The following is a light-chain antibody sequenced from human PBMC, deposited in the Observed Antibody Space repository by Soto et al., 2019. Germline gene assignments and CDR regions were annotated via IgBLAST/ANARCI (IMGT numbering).Light chain of an antibody. Sequence: QSVLTQPASVSGSPGQSITISCTGSSSDVGAYNYVSWYQQHPGKVPKLLIYEVSDRPSGISNRFSGSKSGNTASQTISGLQAEDDADDYCASYTRRSTDVFGTGTKLTVL. CDR3: ASYTRRSTDV. CDR2: EVS. V-gene: IGLV2-14*01. J-gene: IGLJ1*01. CDR1: SSDVGAYNY.